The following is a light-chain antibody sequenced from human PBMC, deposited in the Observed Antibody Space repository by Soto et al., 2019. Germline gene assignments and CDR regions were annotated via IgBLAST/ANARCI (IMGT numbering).Light chain of an antibody. Sequence: QSALTQPASVSGSPGQSITISCTGYIHYDFVSWYQQHPGTAPKLVIYEVSNRPSGTSDRFSGSKSGHTASLTISGLQTEDEAVYYCGSYTGGYTFDVFGTGTKVTVL. J-gene: IGLJ1*01. V-gene: IGLV2-14*01. CDR1: IHYDF. CDR3: GSYTGGYTFDV. CDR2: EVS.